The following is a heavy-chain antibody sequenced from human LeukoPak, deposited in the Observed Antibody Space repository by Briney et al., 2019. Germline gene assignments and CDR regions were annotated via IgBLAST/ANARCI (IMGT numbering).Heavy chain of an antibody. Sequence: PSETLSLTCAVSGYSISSGYYWGWIRQPPGKGLEWIGSIYHSGSTYYNPSLKSRVTISVDTSKNQFSLKLSSVTAADTAVYYCARVGRYCTNGVCYFDYWGQGTLVTVSS. J-gene: IGHJ4*02. V-gene: IGHV4-38-2*01. D-gene: IGHD2-8*01. CDR2: IYHSGST. CDR3: ARVGRYCTNGVCYFDY. CDR1: GYSISSGYY.